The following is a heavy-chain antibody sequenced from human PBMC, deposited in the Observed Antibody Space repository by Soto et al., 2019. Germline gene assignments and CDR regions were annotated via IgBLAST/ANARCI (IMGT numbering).Heavy chain of an antibody. D-gene: IGHD2-21*02. CDR2: ICPGYSNI. J-gene: IGHJ6*02. Sequence: EVQVVQSGAEVKEPGESLKISCKGSGYIFTDHCIVWVRQMAGKGLEWVGIICPGYSNIIYSPSVQGQVTISADMSISPASLQWISLQASATAIYYCARLHYSLGDCTITPDYSYGMDVWRQGTTVTVSS. CDR3: ARLHYSLGDCTITPDYSYGMDV. V-gene: IGHV5-51*01. CDR1: GYIFTDHC.